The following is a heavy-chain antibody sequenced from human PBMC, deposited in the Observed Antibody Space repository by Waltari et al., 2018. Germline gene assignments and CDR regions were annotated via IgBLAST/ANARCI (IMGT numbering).Heavy chain of an antibody. V-gene: IGHV4-4*09. CDR3: ARTSASGGY. D-gene: IGHD3-10*01. CDR1: CASIPGHD. J-gene: IGHJ4*02. CDR2: INGRQMSLY. Sequence: QVQLRESGPGVLKPSETLSLICVVSCASIPGHDYTWVRQSPGTGLEWIGCINGRQMSLYTYNPALKSRLNISLDTSNHQFSLKMTSVTAADTAVYFCARTSASGGYWGPGTVVTVSS.